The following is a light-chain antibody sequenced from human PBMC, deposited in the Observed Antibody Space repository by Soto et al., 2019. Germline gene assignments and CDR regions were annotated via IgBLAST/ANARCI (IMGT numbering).Light chain of an antibody. CDR3: QQYGSSIQT. J-gene: IGKJ1*01. V-gene: IGKV3-20*01. CDR1: HSVGSNY. CDR2: GTS. Sequence: EIVLTQSPATLSLSPGERATLSCRASHSVGSNYLAWYQQRPGQPPNLLIFGTSHRAPDIPDRFSGSGSGTDFTLTISRLEPEDFAVYYCQQYGSSIQTFGQGTKVDIK.